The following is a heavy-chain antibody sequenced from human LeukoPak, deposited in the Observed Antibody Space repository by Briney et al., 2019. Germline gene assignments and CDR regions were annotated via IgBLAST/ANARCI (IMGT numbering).Heavy chain of an antibody. CDR2: ISYDGSNK. V-gene: IGHV3-30*04. J-gene: IGHJ5*02. Sequence: GGSLRLSCAASGFTFSSYAMHWVRQAPGKGLEGVAVISYDGSNKYYADSVKGRFTISRDNSKNTLYLQMNSLRAEDTAVYYCARDYGVSVGWFDPWGQGTLVIVSS. D-gene: IGHD2-2*01. CDR3: ARDYGVSVGWFDP. CDR1: GFTFSSYA.